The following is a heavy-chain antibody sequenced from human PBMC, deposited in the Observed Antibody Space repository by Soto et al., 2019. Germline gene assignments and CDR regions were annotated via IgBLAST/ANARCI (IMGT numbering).Heavy chain of an antibody. CDR1: GFTFDDYA. CDR3: AKDTRSYYYGSGSYFDY. J-gene: IGHJ4*02. CDR2: ISWNSGSI. D-gene: IGHD3-10*01. Sequence: GGSLRLSCAASGFTFDDYAMHWVRQAPGKGLEWVPGISWNSGSIGYADSVKGRFTISRDNAKNSLYLQMNSLRAEDTALYYCAKDTRSYYYGSGSYFDYWGQGTLVTVSS. V-gene: IGHV3-9*01.